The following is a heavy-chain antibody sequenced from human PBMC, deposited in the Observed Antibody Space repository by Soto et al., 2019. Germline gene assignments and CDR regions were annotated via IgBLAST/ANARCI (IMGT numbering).Heavy chain of an antibody. CDR3: AYRRGGSSSGGNFDY. Sequence: QIALKESGPTLVKPSQTLTLTCTFSGFSFSTTGAGVGWIRQPPGKALEWLALIFWNDAKRYSPSLRSRLTINKATSKNQVVLTMTNVNPVDTATYYCAYRRGGSSSGGNFDYWGQGTPVTVYS. CDR2: IFWNDAK. V-gene: IGHV2-5*01. J-gene: IGHJ4*02. D-gene: IGHD2-15*01. CDR1: GFSFSTTGAG.